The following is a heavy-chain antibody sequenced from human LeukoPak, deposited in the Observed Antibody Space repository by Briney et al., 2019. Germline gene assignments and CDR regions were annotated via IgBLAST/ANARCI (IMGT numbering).Heavy chain of an antibody. CDR1: GYSISSGYY. D-gene: IGHD2-15*01. V-gene: IGHV4-38-2*01. CDR3: ARGEESPGYCSGGSCPYMDV. J-gene: IGHJ6*03. Sequence: PSETLSLTCAVSGYSISSGYYWGWIRQPPGKGLEWIGSIYHSGSTYYNPSLKSRVTISVDTSKNQFSLKLSSVTAADTAVYYCARGEESPGYCSGGSCPYMDVWGKGTTVTVSS. CDR2: IYHSGST.